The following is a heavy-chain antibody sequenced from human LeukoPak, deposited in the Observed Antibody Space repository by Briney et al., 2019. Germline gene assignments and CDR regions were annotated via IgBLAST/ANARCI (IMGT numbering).Heavy chain of an antibody. J-gene: IGHJ4*02. V-gene: IGHV4-34*01. D-gene: IGHD2-2*01. CDR1: GGSFSGYY. Sequence: PSETLSLTCAVYGGSFSGYYWSWIRQPPGKGLEWVGEINHSGSTNYHPSLKSRVTISVDTSKNQFSLKLRSVTAADTGVSYCARRYCSSTSCYRKGGFDYWGQGTLVTVSS. CDR3: ARRYCSSTSCYRKGGFDY. CDR2: INHSGST.